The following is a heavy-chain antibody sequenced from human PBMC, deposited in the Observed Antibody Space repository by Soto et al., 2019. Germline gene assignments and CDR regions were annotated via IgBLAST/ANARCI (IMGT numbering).Heavy chain of an antibody. Sequence: SLFYAAPGFIFGTYAIGWVRQVTRKGLEWVSSISGSGDNTYYADSVRGRLAISRGNSKDTVYLQMNSLRAEDTAIYYCVKTPVRAGTWPYYSDYWGQGTLVTVSS. J-gene: IGHJ4*02. D-gene: IGHD1-1*01. CDR1: GFIFGTYA. CDR2: ISGSGDNT. V-gene: IGHV3-23*01. CDR3: VKTPVRAGTWPYYSDY.